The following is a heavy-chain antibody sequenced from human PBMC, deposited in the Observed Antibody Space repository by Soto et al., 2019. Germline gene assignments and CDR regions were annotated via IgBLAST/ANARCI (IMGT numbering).Heavy chain of an antibody. CDR3: ATLPQYGDPKAGF. V-gene: IGHV4-59*04. CDR2: IYYSGST. J-gene: IGHJ4*02. CDR1: GGSLSSYY. D-gene: IGHD4-17*01. Sequence: SETLSLTCVVSGGSLSSYYWSWIRHPPGKGLEWIGYIYYSGSTYYNSSLKSRVTISVDTSKNQFSLKLTSVTAADTAVYYCATLPQYGDPKAGFWGQGTLVTVSS.